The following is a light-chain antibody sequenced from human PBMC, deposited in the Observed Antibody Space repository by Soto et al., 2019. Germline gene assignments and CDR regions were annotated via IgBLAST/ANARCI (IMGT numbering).Light chain of an antibody. CDR2: EVT. CDR3: SSFTSSSTWV. CDR1: SSDVGSYNR. V-gene: IGLV2-18*02. Sequence: QSALTQPPSVSGSPGQSVTISCAGTSSDVGSYNRVSWYQQPPGTAPKLLIFEVTNRPSRVPDRFAGSRSGNTASLTISGLQAEDEGDYYCSSFTSSSTWVFGGGTKVTVL. J-gene: IGLJ3*02.